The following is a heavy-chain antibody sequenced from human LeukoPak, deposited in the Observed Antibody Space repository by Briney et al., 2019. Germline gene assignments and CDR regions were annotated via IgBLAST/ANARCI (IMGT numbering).Heavy chain of an antibody. Sequence: GGSLRLSCAASGFTFSTYAVHWVRQAPGKGLEYVSSISAGGGSTYYANSLKGRFTIPRDNSKNTLYLQMGSLRAEDMAMYYCATDSPGQDYWGQGTLVTVSS. CDR3: ATDSPGQDY. J-gene: IGHJ4*02. CDR2: ISAGGGST. V-gene: IGHV3-64*01. CDR1: GFTFSTYA.